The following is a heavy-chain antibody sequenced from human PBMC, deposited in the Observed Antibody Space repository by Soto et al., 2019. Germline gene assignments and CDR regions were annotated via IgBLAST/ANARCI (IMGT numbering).Heavy chain of an antibody. CDR1: GFTFDDYA. V-gene: IGHV3-9*01. Sequence: EVQLVESGGGLVQPGRSLRLSCAASGFTFDDYAMHWVRQVPGKGREWVSGINWNSGSIGYADSVKGRFAISRDNAKISLHLQMNSLRAEDTAFYYCVKDESINWYSGHFRHWGQGTLVTVSS. CDR3: VKDESINWYSGHFRH. D-gene: IGHD6-13*01. CDR2: INWNSGSI. J-gene: IGHJ1*01.